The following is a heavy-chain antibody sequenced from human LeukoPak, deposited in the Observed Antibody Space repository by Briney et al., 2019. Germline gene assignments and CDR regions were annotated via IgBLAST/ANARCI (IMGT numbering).Heavy chain of an antibody. J-gene: IGHJ5*02. CDR1: GFTFSSYW. D-gene: IGHD5-12*01. CDR2: IRSSSET. Sequence: GGSLRLSCEASGFTFSSYWMSWVRQAPGKGLEWVSHIRSSSETFYADSVKGRFTISRDNARNSLYLQMNNLRGEDTAIYYCARDAGNSGYGCDLWGQGTLVTVSS. CDR3: ARDAGNSGYGCDL. V-gene: IGHV3-48*01.